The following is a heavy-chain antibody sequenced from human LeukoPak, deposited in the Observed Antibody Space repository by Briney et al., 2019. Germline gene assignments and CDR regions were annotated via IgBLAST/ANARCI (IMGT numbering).Heavy chain of an antibody. CDR2: INPNSGGT. J-gene: IGHJ4*02. D-gene: IGHD3-22*01. V-gene: IGHV1-2*02. CDR1: GYTFTGYY. CDR3: ARDRNYYDSSGYYSLDY. Sequence: GASVKVSCKASGYTFTGYYMHWVRQAPGQGLEWMGWINPNSGGTNYAQKFQGGVTMTRDTSNSTAYMELSRLRSDDTAVYYCARDRNYYDSSGYYSLDYWGQGTLVTVSS.